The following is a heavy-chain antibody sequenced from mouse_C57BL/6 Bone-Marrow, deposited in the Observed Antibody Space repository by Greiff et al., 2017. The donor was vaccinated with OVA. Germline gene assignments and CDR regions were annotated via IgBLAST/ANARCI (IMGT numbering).Heavy chain of an antibody. Sequence: LQQSGPGILQPSQTLSLTCSFSGFSLRTFGMGVGWIRQPSGKGLEWLAHIWWDDDKYYNPALKSRLTISKDTSKNQVFLKIANVDTADTATYYCARIPCYDYEGWFAYWGQGTLVTVSA. V-gene: IGHV8-8*01. CDR3: ARIPCYDYEGWFAY. CDR2: IWWDDDK. CDR1: GFSLRTFGMG. D-gene: IGHD2-4*01. J-gene: IGHJ3*01.